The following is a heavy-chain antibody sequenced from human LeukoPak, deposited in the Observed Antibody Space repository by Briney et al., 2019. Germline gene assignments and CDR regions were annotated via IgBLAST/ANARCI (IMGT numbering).Heavy chain of an antibody. CDR1: GGSISSYY. J-gene: IGHJ6*02. CDR2: IYYSGST. V-gene: IGHV4-59*12. Sequence: PSETLSLTCTVSGGSISSYYWSWIRQPPGKGLEWIGYIYYSGSTNYNPSLKSRVTMSLDTSKTQFSLKLSSVTAADTAVYYCARGLRDSGSYQDYYGMDVWGQGTTVTVSS. CDR3: ARGLRDSGSYQDYYGMDV. D-gene: IGHD1-26*01.